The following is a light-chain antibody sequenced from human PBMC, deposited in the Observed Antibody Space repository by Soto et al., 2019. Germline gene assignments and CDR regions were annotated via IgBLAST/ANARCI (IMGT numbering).Light chain of an antibody. J-gene: IGLJ1*01. Sequence: QSVLTQPPSVSGSPGQRVTISCTWSSSNIGAGYDVHWYQQLPGTAPKLLIYGNSNRPSGVPDRFSGSKSGTSASLAITGLQAEDEADYYCQSYDSSLGVFGTGTKVTVL. V-gene: IGLV1-40*01. CDR3: QSYDSSLGV. CDR1: SSNIGAGYD. CDR2: GNS.